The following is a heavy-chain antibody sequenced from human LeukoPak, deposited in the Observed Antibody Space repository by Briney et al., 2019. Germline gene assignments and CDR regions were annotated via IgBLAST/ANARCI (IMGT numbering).Heavy chain of an antibody. D-gene: IGHD3-22*01. Sequence: ASVKVSCKASGYTFTSYGISWVRQAPGQGLEWMGWISAYNGNTNYAQKLQGRVTMTTDTSTSTAYMELRSLRSDDTAVYYCARATYYYDSSGYPRPYYFDYWGQGTLVTVSS. J-gene: IGHJ4*02. V-gene: IGHV1-18*01. CDR3: ARATYYYDSSGYPRPYYFDY. CDR2: ISAYNGNT. CDR1: GYTFTSYG.